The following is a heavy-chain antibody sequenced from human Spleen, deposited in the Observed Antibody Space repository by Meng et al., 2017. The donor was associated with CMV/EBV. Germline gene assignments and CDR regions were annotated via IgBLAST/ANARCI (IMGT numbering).Heavy chain of an antibody. D-gene: IGHD2/OR15-2a*01. J-gene: IGHJ1*01. CDR2: INPNSGGT. Sequence: ASVKVSCKAFGGTFSSYAISWVRQAPGQGLEWMGWINPNSGGTNYAQKFQRRVIMTWDTSISTAYMELSRLRSNDTAVFYCARGGLSTALPEAPSSSSIDSWGQGTLVTVSS. V-gene: IGHV1-2*02. CDR3: ARGGLSTALPEAPSSSSIDS. CDR1: GGTFSSYA.